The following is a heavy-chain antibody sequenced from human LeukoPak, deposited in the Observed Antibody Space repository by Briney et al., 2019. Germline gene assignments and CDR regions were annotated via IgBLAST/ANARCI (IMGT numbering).Heavy chain of an antibody. CDR1: GFTFDDYA. Sequence: PGRSLRLSCAASGFTFDDYAMHWVRQAPGKGLEWVSGISWNSGSIDYADSVKGRFTISRDKAKKSLYLDMNNLRAEDTASYYCAKGDCSSTRCFLDSWGQGTLLTVSS. D-gene: IGHD2-2*01. V-gene: IGHV3-9*01. J-gene: IGHJ4*02. CDR3: AKGDCSSTRCFLDS. CDR2: ISWNSGSI.